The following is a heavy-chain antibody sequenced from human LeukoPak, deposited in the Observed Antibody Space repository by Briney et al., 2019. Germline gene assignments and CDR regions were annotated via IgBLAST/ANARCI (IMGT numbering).Heavy chain of an antibody. V-gene: IGHV3-30*02. D-gene: IGHD3-3*01. Sequence: GGSLRLSCAASGFTFSSYSMNWVRQAPGKGLEWVAFIRYDGSNKYYADSVKGRFTISRDNSKNTLYLQMNSLRAEDTAVYYCAKDIGEFWSGYYPNWFDPWGQGTLVTVSS. CDR1: GFTFSSYS. CDR3: AKDIGEFWSGYYPNWFDP. J-gene: IGHJ5*02. CDR2: IRYDGSNK.